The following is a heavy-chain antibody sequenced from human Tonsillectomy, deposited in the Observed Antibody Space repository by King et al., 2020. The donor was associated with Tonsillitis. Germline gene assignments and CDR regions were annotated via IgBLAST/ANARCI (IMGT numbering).Heavy chain of an antibody. CDR2: IWYDGSRN. D-gene: IGHD3-10*02. CDR3: ARDYGGMFGSTVNYYFDN. V-gene: IGHV3-33*01. J-gene: IGHJ4*02. CDR1: GFTFSSYG. Sequence: VQLVESGGGVVQPGRSLRLSCAASGFTFSSYGMHWVRQAPGKGLEWVAVIWYDGSRNYYVDPVKGRFTISRDNSKNTLYLQMNSLRAEDTAVYYCARDYGGMFGSTVNYYFDNWGQGTLVTVSS.